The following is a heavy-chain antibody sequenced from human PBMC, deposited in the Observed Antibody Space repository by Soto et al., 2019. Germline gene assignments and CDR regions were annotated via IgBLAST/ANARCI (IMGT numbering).Heavy chain of an antibody. J-gene: IGHJ6*02. CDR2: INPNSGGT. Sequence: QVQLVQSGAEVKKPGASVKVSCKASGYTFTGYYMHWVRQAPGQGLEWMGWINPNSGGTNYAQKFQGWVTMTRDTSISTAYMELGRLRSDDTAVYYCARDRARLGELSPANYYYYGMDVWGQGTTVTVSS. V-gene: IGHV1-2*04. D-gene: IGHD3-16*02. CDR1: GYTFTGYY. CDR3: ARDRARLGELSPANYYYYGMDV.